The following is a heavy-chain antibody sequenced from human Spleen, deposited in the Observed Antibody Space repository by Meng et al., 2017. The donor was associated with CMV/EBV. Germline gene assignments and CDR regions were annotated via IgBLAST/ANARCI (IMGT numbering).Heavy chain of an antibody. Sequence: GESLKISCAASGFTVSSNYMSWVRQAPGKGLEWVSVIYSGGSTYYADSVKGRFTISRDKSKNTLYLQMNSLRAEDTAVYYCARGEGDYYDSSGYFQHWGQGTLVTVSS. CDR3: ARGEGDYYDSSGYFQH. D-gene: IGHD3-22*01. J-gene: IGHJ1*01. V-gene: IGHV3-66*02. CDR2: IYSGGST. CDR1: GFTVSSNY.